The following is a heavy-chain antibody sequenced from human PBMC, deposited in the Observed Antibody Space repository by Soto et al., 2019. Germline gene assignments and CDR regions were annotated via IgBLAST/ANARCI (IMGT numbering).Heavy chain of an antibody. Sequence: SETLSLTCTVSGCSITSGYYWGWIRQPPGKGLEWIGSIYHSGSTYYNPSLKSRVTISVDTSNNQFSLKLSSVTAADTAVYYCARDSYGGNSDFDIWGQGTMVTVSS. CDR2: IYHSGST. CDR1: GCSITSGYY. D-gene: IGHD4-17*01. V-gene: IGHV4-38-2*02. CDR3: ARDSYGGNSDFDI. J-gene: IGHJ3*02.